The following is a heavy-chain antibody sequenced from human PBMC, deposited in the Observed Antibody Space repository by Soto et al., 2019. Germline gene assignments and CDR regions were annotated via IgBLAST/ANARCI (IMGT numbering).Heavy chain of an antibody. D-gene: IGHD3-10*01. CDR2: ISGSGDTT. V-gene: IGHV3-23*01. CDR3: AKGRGGSGSLTPRVDF. CDR1: GFTFNNYA. Sequence: EVQLLESGGGLVQPGGSLRLSCAASGFTFNNYAMTWVRQAPGKGLEWDSAISGSGDTTSYADSVKGRFTVSRDGSKNTLYLQMSSLRAEDTALYYCAKGRGGSGSLTPRVDFWGQGTLVTVSS. J-gene: IGHJ4*02.